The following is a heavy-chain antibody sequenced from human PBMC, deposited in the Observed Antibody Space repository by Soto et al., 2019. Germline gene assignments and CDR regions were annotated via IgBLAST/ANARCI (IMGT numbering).Heavy chain of an antibody. CDR3: ARGGEDIVVVVAATTFDY. V-gene: IGHV4-34*01. J-gene: IGHJ4*02. D-gene: IGHD2-15*01. CDR2: INHSGST. Sequence: SETLSLTCAVYGGSFSGYYWSWIRQPPGKGLEWIGEINHSGSTNYNPSLKSRVTISVDTSKNQFSLKLSSVTAADTAVYYCARGGEDIVVVVAATTFDYWGQGTLVTVSS. CDR1: GGSFSGYY.